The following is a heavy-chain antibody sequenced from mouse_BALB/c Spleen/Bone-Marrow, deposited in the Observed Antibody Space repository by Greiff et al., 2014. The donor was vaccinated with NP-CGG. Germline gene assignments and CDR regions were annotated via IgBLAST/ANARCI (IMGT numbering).Heavy chain of an antibody. J-gene: IGHJ1*01. V-gene: IGHV1S81*02. D-gene: IGHD1-2*01. CDR3: TRSGYYGYGWYFDV. CDR1: GYTFTNYF. CDR2: INPSNDTP. Sequence: QVQLQQPGAELVKPGASVKLSCRVSGYTFTNYFVYWVKQRPGQGLEWIGEINPSNDTPNFNEKFKSKATLTVDKSSSTAYVQLSSLTSEGSAVYYCTRSGYYGYGWYFDVWGAGTTVTVSS.